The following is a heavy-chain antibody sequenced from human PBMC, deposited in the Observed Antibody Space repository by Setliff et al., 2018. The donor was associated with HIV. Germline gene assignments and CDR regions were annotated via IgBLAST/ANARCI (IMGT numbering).Heavy chain of an antibody. CDR2: INHSGST. Sequence: SETLSLTCAVYGGSLNGYYWNWIRQPPGKGLEWIGEINHSGSTNYNPSLKSRVTISVDTSKRQFALKLNSVTAADTAVYYCARGRGSSWYKHWGQGTLVTVSS. CDR3: ARGRGSSWYKH. V-gene: IGHV4-34*01. J-gene: IGHJ1*01. CDR1: GGSLNGYY. D-gene: IGHD6-13*01.